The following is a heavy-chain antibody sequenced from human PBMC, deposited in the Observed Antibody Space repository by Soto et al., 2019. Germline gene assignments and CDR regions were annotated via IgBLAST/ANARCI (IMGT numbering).Heavy chain of an antibody. J-gene: IGHJ6*03. CDR2: VSAGGDST. Sequence: GGSLRLSCAASGFTFSTYAMSWVRQAPGKGLEWVSSVSAGGDSTYYAASVKGRFTISRDNSKNTLYEQMNSLRAEDTALYFCAKVRLDDFWSGYYSGPFSYYYMDVWGKGTTVTVSS. V-gene: IGHV3-23*01. CDR1: GFTFSTYA. CDR3: AKVRLDDFWSGYYSGPFSYYYMDV. D-gene: IGHD3-3*01.